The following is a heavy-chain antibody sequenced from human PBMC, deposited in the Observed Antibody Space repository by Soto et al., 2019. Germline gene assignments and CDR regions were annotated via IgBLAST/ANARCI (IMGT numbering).Heavy chain of an antibody. Sequence: GGSLRLSCAASGFTFSSYGMHWVRQAPGKGLEWVAVIWYDGSNKYYADSVKGRFTISRDSSKNTLYLQMNSLRAEDTAVYCCARDKYSSSEGHYYYGMDVWGQGTTVTVSS. CDR2: IWYDGSNK. CDR1: GFTFSSYG. J-gene: IGHJ6*02. CDR3: ARDKYSSSEGHYYYGMDV. V-gene: IGHV3-33*01. D-gene: IGHD6-19*01.